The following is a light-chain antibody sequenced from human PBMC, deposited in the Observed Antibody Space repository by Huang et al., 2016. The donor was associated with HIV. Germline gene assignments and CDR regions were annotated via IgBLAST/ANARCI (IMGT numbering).Light chain of an antibody. CDR2: GAS. J-gene: IGKJ2*01. CDR1: QSINPY. V-gene: IGKV3-20*01. CDR3: QQYGSSLYT. Sequence: EVVLTQSPGTLSLSPGERATLSCRASQSINPYLAWFQQKPGQAPRLLIVGASTRATGIPDRFSGSGSGTDFTLTITGLEPEDFALYFCQQYGSSLYTFGQGTKVEIK.